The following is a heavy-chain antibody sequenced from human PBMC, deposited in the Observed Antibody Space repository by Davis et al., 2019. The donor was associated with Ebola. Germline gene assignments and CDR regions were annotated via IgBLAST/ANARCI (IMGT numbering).Heavy chain of an antibody. CDR3: ARGLYSSSSLGLHYYYYMDV. J-gene: IGHJ6*03. D-gene: IGHD6-6*01. CDR2: ISYDGSNK. Sequence: GESLKISCAASGFTFSSYAMHWVRQAPGKGLEWVAVISYDGSNKYYADSVKGRFTISRDNAKNSLYLQMNSLRAEDTAVYYCARGLYSSSSLGLHYYYYMDVWGKGTTVTVSS. CDR1: GFTFSSYA. V-gene: IGHV3-30-3*01.